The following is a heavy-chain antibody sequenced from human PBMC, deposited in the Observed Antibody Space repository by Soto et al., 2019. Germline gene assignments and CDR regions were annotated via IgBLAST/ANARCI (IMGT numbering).Heavy chain of an antibody. D-gene: IGHD6-13*01. V-gene: IGHV4-39*01. CDR1: GGSIGSSSYY. CDR3: ASLQVPGNFDY. J-gene: IGHJ4*02. Sequence: SETLSLTCSVSGGSIGSSSYYFGWIRQPPGKGLEWIGSLYYTGTTYYNSSLKSRVTISADTSKNQYSLKLSSLTAADTAMYYCASLQVPGNFDYWGQGTLVTVSS. CDR2: LYYTGTT.